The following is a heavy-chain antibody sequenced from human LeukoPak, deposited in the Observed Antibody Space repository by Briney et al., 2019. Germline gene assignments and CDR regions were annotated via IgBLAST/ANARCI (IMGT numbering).Heavy chain of an antibody. CDR2: INHSGST. J-gene: IGHJ4*02. V-gene: IGHV4-34*01. CDR3: ACSRMVDKFNY. CDR1: GGSFSGYY. Sequence: SETLSLTCAVYGGSFSGYYWSWIRQPPGKGLEWIGEINHSGSTNYNPSLKSRVTISVDTSKNQFSLKLSSVTAADTAVYYCACSRMVDKFNYWGQGTLVTVSS. D-gene: IGHD5-12*01.